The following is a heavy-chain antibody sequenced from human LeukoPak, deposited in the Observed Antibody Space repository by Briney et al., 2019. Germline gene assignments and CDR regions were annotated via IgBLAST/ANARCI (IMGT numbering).Heavy chain of an antibody. Sequence: PSETLSLTCTVSGYSISSGYYWGWIRPPPGKGLEWIGSIYHSGSTYYNPSLKSRVTISVDTSKNQFSLKLSSVTAADTAVYYCARVESHGYSDYWGQGILVTVSS. V-gene: IGHV4-38-2*02. J-gene: IGHJ4*02. CDR1: GYSISSGYY. CDR3: ARVESHGYSDY. CDR2: IYHSGST.